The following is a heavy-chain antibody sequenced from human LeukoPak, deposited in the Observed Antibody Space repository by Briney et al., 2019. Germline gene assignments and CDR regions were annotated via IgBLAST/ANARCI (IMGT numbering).Heavy chain of an antibody. V-gene: IGHV3-7*01. CDR3: ARGYCSSTSCYSPDAFDI. D-gene: IGHD2-2*02. J-gene: IGHJ3*02. Sequence: PGGSLRLSCAASGFTFSSYWMSWVRQPPGKGLEWVANIKQDGSEKYYVDSVKGRFTISRDNAKNSLYLQMNILRAEDTAVYYCARGYCSSTSCYSPDAFDIWGQGTMVTVSS. CDR1: GFTFSSYW. CDR2: IKQDGSEK.